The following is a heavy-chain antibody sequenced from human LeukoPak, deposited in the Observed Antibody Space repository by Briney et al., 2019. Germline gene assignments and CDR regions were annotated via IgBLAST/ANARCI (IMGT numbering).Heavy chain of an antibody. CDR2: INWNGGRT. CDR3: ARLPYYYDSSWFDY. J-gene: IGHJ4*02. D-gene: IGHD3-22*01. V-gene: IGHV3-20*04. Sequence: GGSLRLSCAASGFTFDDYGMSWVRQAPGKGLEWVSGINWNGGRTVYADSVKGRFTIYREKAKNSLYLQMNSLRAEDTALYYCARLPYYYDSSWFDYWGQGTLVTVSS. CDR1: GFTFDDYG.